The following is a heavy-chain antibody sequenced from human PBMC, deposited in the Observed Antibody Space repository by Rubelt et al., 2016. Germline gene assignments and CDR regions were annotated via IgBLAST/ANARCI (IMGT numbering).Heavy chain of an antibody. V-gene: IGHV3-33*07. CDR1: GFDFSRSW. D-gene: IGHD1-26*01. Sequence: VQLVESGGRLVEPGEVLRLSCVASGFDFSRSWMSWVRQAPGKGLEWVALIWGDGSHEHYADSVRGRFTISKDNAKNTLYLEMNSLRAEDTAVYYCARRRGSYHFDYWGQGTLVTVSS. CDR3: ARRRGSYHFDY. CDR2: IWGDGSHE. J-gene: IGHJ4*02.